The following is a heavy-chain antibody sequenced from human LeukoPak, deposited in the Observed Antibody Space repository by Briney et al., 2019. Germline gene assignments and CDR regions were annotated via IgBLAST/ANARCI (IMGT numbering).Heavy chain of an antibody. V-gene: IGHV4-34*01. D-gene: IGHD4-17*01. CDR3: ARGDYGDYSYVSTEFYGMDV. CDR1: GGSFSGYY. Sequence: PSETLSLTCAVYGGSFSGYYWSWIRQPPGKGLEWIGEINHSGSTNYNPSLKSRVTISVDTSKNQFSLKLSSVTAADTAVYYCARGDYGDYSYVSTEFYGMDVWGQGTTVTVSS. J-gene: IGHJ6*02. CDR2: INHSGST.